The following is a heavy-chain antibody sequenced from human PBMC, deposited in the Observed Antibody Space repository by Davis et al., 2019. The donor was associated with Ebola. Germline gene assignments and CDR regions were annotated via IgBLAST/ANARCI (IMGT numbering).Heavy chain of an antibody. CDR3: ARRPAIYYYYYGMDV. CDR1: GGSFSGYY. CDR2: INHSGST. Sequence: SETLSLTCAVYGGSFSGYYWSWIRQPPGKGLAWIGEINHSGSTNYNPSLKSRVTISVDTSKNQFSLKVSSVTAADTAVYYCARRPAIYYYYYGMDVWGQGTTVTVSS. J-gene: IGHJ6*02. V-gene: IGHV4-34*01. D-gene: IGHD2-2*01.